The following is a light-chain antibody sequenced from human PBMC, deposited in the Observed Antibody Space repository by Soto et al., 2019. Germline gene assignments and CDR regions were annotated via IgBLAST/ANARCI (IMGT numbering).Light chain of an antibody. CDR3: QVWDFSSDHVV. CDR2: DDS. V-gene: IGLV3-21*02. CDR1: NNGSKS. J-gene: IGLJ3*02. Sequence: SYELTQPPSVSAAPGQTARITCGGNNNGSKSVHWYQLKAGQAPVLVVYDDSDRPSGIPERFSGSNSGNTATLTISRVEAGDEADYFCQVWDFSSDHVVFGGGTKLTVL.